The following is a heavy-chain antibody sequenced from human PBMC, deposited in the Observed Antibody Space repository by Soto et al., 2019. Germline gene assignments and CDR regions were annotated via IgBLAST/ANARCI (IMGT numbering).Heavy chain of an antibody. Sequence: EVQLVESGGGLVKPGGSLRLSCAASGFTFSNAWMSWVRQAPGKGLEWVGSIKLKTDGGTTEYAAPVKGRLTISRDDLKNTLYLQRNSLKTEEPAVYYCTTDREGATRFDYLGQGTLVTLS. D-gene: IGHD1-26*01. CDR1: GFTFSNAW. V-gene: IGHV3-15*01. CDR3: TTDREGATRFDY. J-gene: IGHJ4*02. CDR2: IKLKTDGGTT.